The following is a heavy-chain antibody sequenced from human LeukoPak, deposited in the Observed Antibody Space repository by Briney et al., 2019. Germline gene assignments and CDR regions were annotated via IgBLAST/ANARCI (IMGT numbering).Heavy chain of an antibody. J-gene: IGHJ4*02. CDR3: AKSGLEWPLVYFDY. CDR1: GYTFTGYY. CDR2: INPNSGDT. Sequence: ASVKVSCKASGYTFTGYYTHWERQAPGQGLEWMGWINPNSGDTNYAQKFQGRVIMTRDTSISTAYMELSRLRSDDTAVYYCAKSGLEWPLVYFDYWGQGTLVTVSS. V-gene: IGHV1-2*02. D-gene: IGHD3-3*01.